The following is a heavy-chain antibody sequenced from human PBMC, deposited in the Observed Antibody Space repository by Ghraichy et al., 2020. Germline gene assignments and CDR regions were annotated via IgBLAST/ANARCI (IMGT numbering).Heavy chain of an antibody. Sequence: SETLSLTCAVYGGSFSGYYWSWIRQPPGKGLEWIGEINHSGSTNYNPSLKSRVTISVDTSKNQFSLKLSSVTAADTALYYCARRRFGYYYGSGSYYQLDNWFDPWGQGTLVTVSS. CDR2: INHSGST. CDR3: ARRRFGYYYGSGSYYQLDNWFDP. D-gene: IGHD3-10*01. CDR1: GGSFSGYY. V-gene: IGHV4-34*01. J-gene: IGHJ5*02.